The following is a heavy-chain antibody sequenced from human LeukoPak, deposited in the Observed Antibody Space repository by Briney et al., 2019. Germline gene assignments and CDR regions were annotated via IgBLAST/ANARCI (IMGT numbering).Heavy chain of an antibody. D-gene: IGHD3-10*01. CDR1: GFTFNTYS. CDR2: ISSGSSYI. CDR3: ASGSMVRGVLEYYFDC. Sequence: GGSLRLSCAASGFTFNTYSMNWIRQAPGKGLEWVSSISSGSSYIYYADSVKGRFTISRDNAKNSLYLQMNSLRAEDTAVYYCASGSMVRGVLEYYFDCWGQGTLVTVSS. V-gene: IGHV3-21*01. J-gene: IGHJ4*02.